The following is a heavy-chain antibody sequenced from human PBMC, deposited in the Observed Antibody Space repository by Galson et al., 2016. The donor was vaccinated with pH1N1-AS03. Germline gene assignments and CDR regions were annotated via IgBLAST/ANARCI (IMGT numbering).Heavy chain of an antibody. J-gene: IGHJ3*02. V-gene: IGHV3-7*03. CDR1: GITFSGYR. D-gene: IGHD3-3*01. Sequence: SLRLSCAASGITFSGYRMTWVRQAPGKGLEWVANIKQDGSEKYSVDSVKGRFTISRDNAKNSLYLQMNSLRAEDTAVYYCARGKDFWSGYPDDAFDIWGQGTIVTVSS. CDR2: IKQDGSEK. CDR3: ARGKDFWSGYPDDAFDI.